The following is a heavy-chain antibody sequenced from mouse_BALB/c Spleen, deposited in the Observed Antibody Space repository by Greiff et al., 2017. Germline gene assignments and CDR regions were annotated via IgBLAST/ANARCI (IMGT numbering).Heavy chain of an antibody. J-gene: IGHJ4*01. Sequence: VMLVESGPGLVAPSQSLSITCTVSGFSLTSYGVHWVRQPPGKGLEWLGVIWAGGSTNYNSALMSRLSISKDNSKSQVFLKMNSLQTDDTAMYYCARYGNYYAMDYWGQGTSVTVSS. CDR2: IWAGGST. CDR3: ARYGNYYAMDY. D-gene: IGHD2-10*02. V-gene: IGHV2-9*02. CDR1: GFSLTSYG.